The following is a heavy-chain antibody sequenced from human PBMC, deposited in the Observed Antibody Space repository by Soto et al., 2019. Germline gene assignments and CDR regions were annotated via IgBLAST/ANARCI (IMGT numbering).Heavy chain of an antibody. CDR3: ARDLVGATTEYFQH. Sequence: EVQLVESGGGLVQPGGSLRLSCAASGFTVSSNYMSWVRQAPGKGLEWVSVIYSGGSTYYADSVKGRFTISRDNSKNTLYLQMNSRRAEETAVYYCARDLVGATTEYFQHWGQGTLVTVSS. CDR1: GFTVSSNY. J-gene: IGHJ1*01. V-gene: IGHV3-66*01. CDR2: IYSGGST. D-gene: IGHD1-26*01.